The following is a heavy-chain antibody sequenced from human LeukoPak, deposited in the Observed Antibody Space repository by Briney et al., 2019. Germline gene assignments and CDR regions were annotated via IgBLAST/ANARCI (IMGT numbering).Heavy chain of an antibody. CDR1: GYTFTSYY. Sequence: GASVKVSCKASGYTFTSYYMPWVRQAPGQGLEWMGIINPSGGSTSYAQKFQGRVTMTRDTSTSTVYMELSRLRSEDTAVYYCARAGMATTTPFDYWGQGSLVSVSS. J-gene: IGHJ4*02. CDR2: INPSGGST. D-gene: IGHD5-24*01. CDR3: ARAGMATTTPFDY. V-gene: IGHV1-46*01.